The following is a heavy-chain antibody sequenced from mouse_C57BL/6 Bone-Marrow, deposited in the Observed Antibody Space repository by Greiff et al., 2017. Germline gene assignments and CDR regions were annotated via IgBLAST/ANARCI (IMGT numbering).Heavy chain of an antibody. J-gene: IGHJ2*01. CDR2: INPSNGGT. CDR3: AREGLYSNYVVLFDY. Sequence: QVQLQQPGTELVKPGASVKLSCKASGYTFTSYWMHWVKQRPGQGLEWIGNINPSNGGTNYNEKFKSKATLTVDKSSSTAYMQLSSLTSEDSAVYDCAREGLYSNYVVLFDYWGQGTTLTVSS. D-gene: IGHD2-5*01. CDR1: GYTFTSYW. V-gene: IGHV1-53*01.